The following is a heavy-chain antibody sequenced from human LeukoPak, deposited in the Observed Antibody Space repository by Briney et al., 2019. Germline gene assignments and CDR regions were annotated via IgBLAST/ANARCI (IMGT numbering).Heavy chain of an antibody. Sequence: SETLSLTCAVSRYSISSGYYWGWIRQPPGKGLEWIGSSYHSGSTYYNPSLKSRVTISVDTSKNQFSLKMSSVTAADTAVYYCASGYNYGYPFDSWGQGNLVTVSS. CDR1: RYSISSGYY. CDR2: SYHSGST. CDR3: ASGYNYGYPFDS. J-gene: IGHJ4*02. V-gene: IGHV4-38-2*01. D-gene: IGHD5-18*01.